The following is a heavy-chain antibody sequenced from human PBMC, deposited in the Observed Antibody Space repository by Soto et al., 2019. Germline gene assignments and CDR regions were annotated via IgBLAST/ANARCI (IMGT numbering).Heavy chain of an antibody. V-gene: IGHV1-69*13. J-gene: IGHJ3*02. CDR1: GGTFSSYA. Sequence: RASVKVSCKASGGTFSSYAISWVRQAPGQGLEWMGGIIPIFGTANYAQKFQGRVTITADESTSTAYMELSSLRSEDTAVYYCAREMATIDGGAFDIWGEGTVLTVSS. CDR2: IIPIFGTA. CDR3: AREMATIDGGAFDI. D-gene: IGHD5-12*01.